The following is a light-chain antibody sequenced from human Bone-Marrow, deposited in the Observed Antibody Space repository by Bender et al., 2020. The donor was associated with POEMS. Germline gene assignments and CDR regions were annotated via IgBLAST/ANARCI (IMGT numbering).Light chain of an antibody. CDR1: SSDVGGSNY. J-gene: IGLJ2*01. V-gene: IGLV2-14*01. CDR2: EVS. CDR3: CSYTSSSTVV. Sequence: QSALTQPPSASGSPGQSVTISCTGTSSDVGGSNYVSWYQQHPGKAPKLMIYEVSNRPSGVSHRFSGSKSGNTASLTISGLQAKDEADYYCCSYTSSSTVVFGGGTKLTVL.